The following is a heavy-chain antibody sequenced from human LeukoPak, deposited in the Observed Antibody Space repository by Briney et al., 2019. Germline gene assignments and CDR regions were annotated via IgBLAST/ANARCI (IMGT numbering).Heavy chain of an antibody. D-gene: IGHD3-10*01. Sequence: ASVKVSFKVSGYTLTELSMHWVRQAPGKGLEWMGGFDPEDGETIYAQKFQGRVTMTEDTSTDTAYMELSSLRSEDTAVYYCATGSDGRYYFDYWGQGTLVTVSS. J-gene: IGHJ4*02. CDR2: FDPEDGET. V-gene: IGHV1-24*01. CDR3: ATGSDGRYYFDY. CDR1: GYTLTELS.